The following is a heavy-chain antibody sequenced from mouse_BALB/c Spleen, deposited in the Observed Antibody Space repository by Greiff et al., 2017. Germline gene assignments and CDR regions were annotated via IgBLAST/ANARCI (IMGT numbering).Heavy chain of an antibody. D-gene: IGHD1-1*01. Sequence: VQLQQSGAELVRPGVSVKISCKGSGYTFTDYAMHWVKQSHAKSLEWIGVISTYYGDASYNQKFKGKATMTVDKSSSTAYMELARLTSEDSAIYYCAREGDYYGSSGDWGQGTLVTVSA. CDR2: ISTYYGDA. V-gene: IGHV1S137*01. CDR1: GYTFTDYA. CDR3: AREGDYYGSSGD. J-gene: IGHJ3*01.